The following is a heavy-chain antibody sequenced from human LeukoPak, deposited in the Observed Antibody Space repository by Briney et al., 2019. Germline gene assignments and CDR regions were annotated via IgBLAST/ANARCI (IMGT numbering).Heavy chain of an antibody. CDR3: ARVRHSYGKGGFDY. D-gene: IGHD5-18*01. V-gene: IGHV3-53*01. Sequence: TGGSLRLSCAASGFTFSDYYMSWVRQAPGKGLEWVSVKGRFTISRDNSKNTLYLQMNSLRAEDTAVYYCARVRHSYGKGGFDYRGQGTLVTVSS. CDR1: GFTFSDYY. J-gene: IGHJ4*02.